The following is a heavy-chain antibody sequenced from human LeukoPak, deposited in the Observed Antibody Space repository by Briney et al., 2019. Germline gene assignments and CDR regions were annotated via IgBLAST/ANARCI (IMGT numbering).Heavy chain of an antibody. V-gene: IGHV3-21*01. CDR1: GFTFSYYS. J-gene: IGHJ6*03. D-gene: IGHD6-13*01. CDR2: ISSSSSLI. CDR3: AKVDRGDYSSSPVPCYNYYMNV. Sequence: TGGSLRLSCAASGFTFSYYSMNWVRQAPGRGLEWVSCISSSSSLIFYSDSVRGRFTISRGNAKNLLYLHMNSLRVEDTAVYYCAKVDRGDYSSSPVPCYNYYMNVWGKGTTVTVSS.